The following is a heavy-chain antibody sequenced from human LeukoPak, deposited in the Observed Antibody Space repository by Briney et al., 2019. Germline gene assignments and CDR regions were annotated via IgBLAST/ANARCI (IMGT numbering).Heavy chain of an antibody. Sequence: ASVKVSCKASGYTFTNFGISWVRQAPGQGLEWMGWISGHNGNTKYAQKLQGSVTVTTDTSTSTAYMELRSLRSDDTAVYYCAREVGSTSTGGYGMDVWGQGTTVTVSS. CDR1: GYTFTNFG. J-gene: IGHJ6*02. V-gene: IGHV1-18*01. CDR2: ISGHNGNT. D-gene: IGHD2-2*01. CDR3: AREVGSTSTGGYGMDV.